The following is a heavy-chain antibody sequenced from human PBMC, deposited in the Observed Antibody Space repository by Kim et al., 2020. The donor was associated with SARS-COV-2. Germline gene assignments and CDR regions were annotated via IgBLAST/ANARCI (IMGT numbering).Heavy chain of an antibody. CDR3: ARRNTKNWSHDY. Sequence: GGSLRLSCAASGFTVSDNYMSWVRQAPGKGLEWVSVLYRGGNTYYADSVKGRFTFSRDNSKNTLYLQMNSLKTEDTAVYLCARRNTKNWSHDYWGQGTL. V-gene: IGHV3-53*01. CDR2: LYRGGNT. CDR1: GFTVSDNY. D-gene: IGHD1-1*01. J-gene: IGHJ4*02.